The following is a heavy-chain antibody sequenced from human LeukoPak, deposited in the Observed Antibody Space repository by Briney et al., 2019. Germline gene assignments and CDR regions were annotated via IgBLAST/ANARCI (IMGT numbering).Heavy chain of an antibody. V-gene: IGHV3-23*01. J-gene: IGHJ4*02. CDR2: ISGSGGST. CDR3: ASAVADFYYFDY. Sequence: GGSLRLSCAASGFTFSSYAMSWVRQAPGKGLEWVSAISGSGGSTYYADSVKGRFTISRDNSKNTLYLQMNSLRAEDTAVYYCASAVADFYYFDYWGQGTLVTVSS. CDR1: GFTFSSYA. D-gene: IGHD6-19*01.